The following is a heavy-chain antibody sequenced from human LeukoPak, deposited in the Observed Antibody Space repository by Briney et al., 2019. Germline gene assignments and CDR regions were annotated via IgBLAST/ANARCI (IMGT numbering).Heavy chain of an antibody. D-gene: IGHD3-10*01. J-gene: IGHJ6*02. V-gene: IGHV4-59*12. CDR3: ARGRGFYYGSGQYWNKGRDV. Sequence: SETLSLTCTVSGGSITSYYWSWIRQPPGKGLEWIGYIYYSGSTNYNPSLKSRVTISVDTSKNQFSLKLSSVTAADTAVYYCARGRGFYYGSGQYWNKGRDVGGQGPTVTVSS. CDR2: IYYSGST. CDR1: GGSITSYY.